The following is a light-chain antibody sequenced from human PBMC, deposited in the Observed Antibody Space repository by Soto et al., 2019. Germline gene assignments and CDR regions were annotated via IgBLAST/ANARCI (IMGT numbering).Light chain of an antibody. CDR3: SPYTSSNTLG. V-gene: IGLV2-14*01. Sequence: QSALTQPASVSGSPGQSITISCTGTSSDVGGYNYVSWYQQHPGKAPKLMIYDVSNRPSGVSNRFSGSKSGNTASLTISGLQAEDQADYYCSPYTSSNTLGFGGGTKLTVL. CDR2: DVS. CDR1: SSDVGGYNY. J-gene: IGLJ2*01.